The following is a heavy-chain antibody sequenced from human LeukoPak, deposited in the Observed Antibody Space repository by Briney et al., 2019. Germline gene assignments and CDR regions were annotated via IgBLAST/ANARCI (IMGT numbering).Heavy chain of an antibody. V-gene: IGHV4-38-2*02. CDR1: GYSISSGYY. CDR3: ARVVRNSSSWYGVVKGYFDY. CDR2: ISHRGYI. D-gene: IGHD6-13*01. J-gene: IGHJ4*02. Sequence: SETLSLTCTVSGYSISSGYYWGWIRQPPGKRLEWIGTISHRGYIYHNPSFKSRVTISVDTSKNQFSLKLSSVTAADTAVYYCARVVRNSSSWYGVVKGYFDYWGQGTLVTVSS.